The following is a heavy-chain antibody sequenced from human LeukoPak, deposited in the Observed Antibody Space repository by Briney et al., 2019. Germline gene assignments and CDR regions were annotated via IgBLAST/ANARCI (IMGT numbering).Heavy chain of an antibody. CDR1: GFTFSSYP. D-gene: IGHD2-2*01. CDR2: VSYDGSNE. J-gene: IGHJ4*02. CDR3: VREDSAMDY. V-gene: IGHV3-30-3*01. Sequence: GGSLRLSCAASGFTFSSYPMHWVRQAPGKGLEWVAVVSYDGSNEFYTDSVKGRFTISRDNSKNTLYLQMNSLRAEDTAVYYCVREDSAMDYWGQGTLVTVSS.